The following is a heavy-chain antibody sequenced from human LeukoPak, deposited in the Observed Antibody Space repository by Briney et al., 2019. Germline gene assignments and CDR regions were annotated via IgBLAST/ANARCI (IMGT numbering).Heavy chain of an antibody. CDR3: ASWLRSSISWFDP. V-gene: IGHV1-69*05. CDR1: GGTFSSYA. J-gene: IGHJ5*02. D-gene: IGHD3-9*01. Sequence: ASVKVSCKASGGTFSSYAISWVRQAPGQGLEWMGGIIPIFGTANYEQKFQGRVTITTDESTSTAYMELSSLRSEDTAVYYCASWLRSSISWFDPWGQGTLVTVSS. CDR2: IIPIFGTA.